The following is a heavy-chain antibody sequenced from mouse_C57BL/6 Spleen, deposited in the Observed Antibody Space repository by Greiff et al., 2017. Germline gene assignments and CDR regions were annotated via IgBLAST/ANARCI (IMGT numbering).Heavy chain of an antibody. CDR2: IDPEDGDT. CDR3: TYGSITWFAY. CDR1: GFNIQDSY. J-gene: IGHJ3*01. V-gene: IGHV14-1*01. Sequence: VQLQQSVAELVRPGASVQLSCTASGFNIQDSYMHWVKQRPEQGLEWIGRIDPEDGDTEYAPKFQGKATMTADTSSNTAYLQLSSLTSEDTAVYYCTYGSITWFAYRGQANLVTVS. D-gene: IGHD1-1*01.